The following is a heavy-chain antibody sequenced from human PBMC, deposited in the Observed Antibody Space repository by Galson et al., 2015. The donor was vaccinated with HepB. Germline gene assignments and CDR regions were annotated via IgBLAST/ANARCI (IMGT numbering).Heavy chain of an antibody. CDR1: GFTFSSYW. CDR2: IKQDGSEK. J-gene: IGHJ4*02. D-gene: IGHD1-26*01. V-gene: IGHV3-7*03. Sequence: SLRLSCAASGFTFSSYWMSWVCQAPGKGLEWVANIKQDGSEKYYVDSVKGRFTISRDNAKNSLYLQMNSLRAEDTAVYYCARADSGEGATIGYWGQGTLVTVSS. CDR3: ARADSGEGATIGY.